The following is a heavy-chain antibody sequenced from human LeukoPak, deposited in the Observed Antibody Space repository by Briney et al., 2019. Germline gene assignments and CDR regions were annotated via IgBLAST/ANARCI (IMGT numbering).Heavy chain of an antibody. J-gene: IGHJ3*02. V-gene: IGHV3-23*01. CDR3: ARGPFCGGGTCYVLGAFDM. D-gene: IGHD2-15*01. CDR1: GITFSTYA. Sequence: GSLRLSCAASGITFSTYAMDLVRQAPGQGLEWVSGISASANTTFYAESVQGRFTISRDNSKDTLYLQMNGLGVEDTALYYCARGPFCGGGTCYVLGAFDMWGQGTMVAVS. CDR2: ISASANTT.